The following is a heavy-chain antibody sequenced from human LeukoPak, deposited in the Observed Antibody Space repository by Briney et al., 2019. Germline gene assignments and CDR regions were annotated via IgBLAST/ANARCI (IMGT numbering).Heavy chain of an antibody. CDR3: ARARMVRGVDDAFDI. Sequence: SETLSLTCTVSGGSISGYYWSWIRQPPGKGLEWIGYIYYSGSTNYNPSLKSRVTISVDTSKNQFSLKLSSVTAADTAVYYCARARMVRGVDDAFDIWGQGTMVTVSS. CDR1: GGSISGYY. CDR2: IYYSGST. J-gene: IGHJ3*02. D-gene: IGHD3-10*01. V-gene: IGHV4-59*01.